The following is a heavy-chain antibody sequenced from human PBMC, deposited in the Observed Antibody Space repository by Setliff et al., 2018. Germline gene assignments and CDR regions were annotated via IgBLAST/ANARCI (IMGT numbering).Heavy chain of an antibody. V-gene: IGHV1-18*01. J-gene: IGHJ3*02. CDR3: ALSSLSICRGGNCPNAFDI. CDR2: ISVYSGNA. CDR1: GYSFSDSA. D-gene: IGHD2-15*01. Sequence: ASVKVSCKAPGYSFSDSAVNWVRQAPGQGLQWVGWISVYSGNAYYAQTLQDRVTLTTDTSTTTAYLELRSLRPDDTAVYYCALSSLSICRGGNCPNAFDIWGQGTMVTVSS.